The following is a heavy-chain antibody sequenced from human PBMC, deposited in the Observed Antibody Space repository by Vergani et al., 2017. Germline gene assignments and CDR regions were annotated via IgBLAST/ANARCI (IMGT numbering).Heavy chain of an antibody. CDR3: AREIYDILTGFRRGGFDY. CDR1: GGTFSSYA. V-gene: IGHV1-69*18. CDR2: IIPIFGTA. D-gene: IGHD3-9*01. J-gene: IGHJ4*02. Sequence: QVQLVQSGAEVKKPGSSVKVSCKASGGTFSSYAISWVRQAPGQGLEWMGRIIPIFGTANYAQKFQGRVTITVDESTCTAYMELSSLRSEDTAGYYCAREIYDILTGFRRGGFDYWGQGTLVTVSS.